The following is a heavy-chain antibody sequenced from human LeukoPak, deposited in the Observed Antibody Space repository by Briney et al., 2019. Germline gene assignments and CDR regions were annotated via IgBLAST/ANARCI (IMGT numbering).Heavy chain of an antibody. CDR3: ARDGSQYYDILTSWFDP. CDR2: ISSSSSYI. D-gene: IGHD3-9*01. V-gene: IGHV3-21*01. J-gene: IGHJ5*02. Sequence: GGSLRLSCAASGFTFSSYSMNWVRQAPGKGLEWVSSISSSSSYIYYADSVKGRFTISRDNAKNPLYLQMNSLRAEDTAVYYCARDGSQYYDILTSWFDPWGQGTLVTVSS. CDR1: GFTFSSYS.